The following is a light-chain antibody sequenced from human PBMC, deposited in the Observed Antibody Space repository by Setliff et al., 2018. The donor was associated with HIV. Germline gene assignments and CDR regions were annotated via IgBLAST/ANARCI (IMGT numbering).Light chain of an antibody. CDR3: CSYAGSRIFYV. CDR1: SSDAGDYNF. J-gene: IGLJ1*01. CDR2: DVT. Sequence: QSVLTQPRSVSGSPGQSVTIACTGTSSDAGDYNFVSWYQLHPGKAPKLIIYDVTKRPSGVPDRFSGSKSANAASLTISGLQAEDEADYYCCSYAGSRIFYVFGTGTKVTVL. V-gene: IGLV2-11*01.